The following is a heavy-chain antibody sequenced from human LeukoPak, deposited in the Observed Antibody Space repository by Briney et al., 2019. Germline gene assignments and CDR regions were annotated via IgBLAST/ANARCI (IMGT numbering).Heavy chain of an antibody. D-gene: IGHD6-13*01. CDR3: ARDIGIAAAGTTDY. J-gene: IGHJ4*02. Sequence: ASVKVSCKASGYTFTGYYMHWVRQAPGQGLEWMGWINPNSGGTNYAQKFKGRVTMTRDTSISTAYMELSRLRSDDTAVYYCARDIGIAAAGTTDYWGQGTLVTVSS. CDR2: INPNSGGT. CDR1: GYTFTGYY. V-gene: IGHV1-2*02.